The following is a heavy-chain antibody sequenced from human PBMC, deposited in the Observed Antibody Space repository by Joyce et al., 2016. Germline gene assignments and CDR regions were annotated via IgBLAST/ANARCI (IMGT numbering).Heavy chain of an antibody. CDR2: MNGGSTTI. CDR1: GFTFSTYG. CDR3: ARDSVCSFDY. Sequence: DVQLVESGGGLVQPGGSLRLSCAAYGFTFSTYGLNWVRQAPEKGLEWVSDMNGGSTTISYADSVKGRFTISRDNAKNSLYLHMNSLRADDTAVYYCARDSVCSFDYWGQGMLVTVSS. J-gene: IGHJ4*02. D-gene: IGHD2-15*01. V-gene: IGHV3-48*01.